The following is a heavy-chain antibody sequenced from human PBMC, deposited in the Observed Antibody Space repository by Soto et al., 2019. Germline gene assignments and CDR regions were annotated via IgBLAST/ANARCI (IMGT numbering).Heavy chain of an antibody. CDR3: AKDRLLWFGEENWFDP. Sequence: GGSLRLSCAASGFTFSSYAMSWVRQAPGKGLEWVSAISGSGGSTYYADSVKGRFTISRDNSKNTLYLQMNSLRAEDTAVYYCAKDRLLWFGEENWFDPWGQGTLVTVSS. D-gene: IGHD3-10*01. CDR2: ISGSGGST. V-gene: IGHV3-23*01. J-gene: IGHJ5*02. CDR1: GFTFSSYA.